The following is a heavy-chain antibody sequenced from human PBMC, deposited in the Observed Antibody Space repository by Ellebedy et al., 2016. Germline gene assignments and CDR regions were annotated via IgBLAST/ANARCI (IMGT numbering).Heavy chain of an antibody. CDR2: IYYSGST. CDR3: ASGDGYNYDYFDY. V-gene: IGHV4-59*12. J-gene: IGHJ4*02. Sequence: SETLSLTXTVSGGSISSYYWSWIRQPPGKGLEWIGYIYYSGSTNYNPSLKSRVTISVDTSKNQFSLKLSSVTAADTAVYYCASGDGYNYDYFDYWGQGTLVTVSS. CDR1: GGSISSYY. D-gene: IGHD5-24*01.